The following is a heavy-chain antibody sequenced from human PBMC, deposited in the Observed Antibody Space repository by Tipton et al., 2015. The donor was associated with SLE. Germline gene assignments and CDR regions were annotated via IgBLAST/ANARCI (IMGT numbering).Heavy chain of an antibody. Sequence: SLRLSCAATGFKFDEYGMNWVRQSPGKGLEWVSSINWKGGLTDYGDSVKDRFIISRDNAKNSLHLQMNNLRADDTAVYYCARRKSSSGWDFDLWGQGILVTVSS. V-gene: IGHV3-20*04. CDR1: GFKFDEYG. CDR3: ARRKSSSGWDFDL. D-gene: IGHD6-19*01. J-gene: IGHJ4*02. CDR2: INWKGGLT.